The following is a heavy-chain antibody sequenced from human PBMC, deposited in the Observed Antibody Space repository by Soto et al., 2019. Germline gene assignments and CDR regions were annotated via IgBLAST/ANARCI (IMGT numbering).Heavy chain of an antibody. CDR3: ASPTKPLYYYYGMDV. Sequence: QVQLVQSGAEVKKPGSSVKVSCKASGGTFSSYAISWVRQAPGQGLEWMGGIIPIFGTANYAQKFQGRVTITAHESTSTAYMELSSLRSEDTAVYYCASPTKPLYYYYGMDVWGQGTRVTVSS. V-gene: IGHV1-69*12. CDR2: IIPIFGTA. J-gene: IGHJ6*02. CDR1: GGTFSSYA. D-gene: IGHD1-1*01.